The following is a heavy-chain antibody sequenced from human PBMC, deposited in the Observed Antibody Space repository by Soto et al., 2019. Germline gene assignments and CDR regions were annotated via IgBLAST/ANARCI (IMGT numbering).Heavy chain of an antibody. D-gene: IGHD7-27*01. CDR3: ARVDWGSFDY. Sequence: SETLSLTCTVSAGSINAYYWSWIRQPPGKGLEWIGYIYYSGSTNYNPSLKSRVTISVDTSKNQFSLKMSSVTAADTAVYYCARVDWGSFDYWGQGTMVTVSS. V-gene: IGHV4-59*01. CDR2: IYYSGST. CDR1: AGSINAYY. J-gene: IGHJ4*02.